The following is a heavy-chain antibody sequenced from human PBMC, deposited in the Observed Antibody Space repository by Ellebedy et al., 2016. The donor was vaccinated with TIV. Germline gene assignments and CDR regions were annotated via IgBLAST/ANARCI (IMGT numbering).Heavy chain of an antibody. CDR3: AKARGSSSFFDY. J-gene: IGHJ4*02. Sequence: GGSLRLSXAASGFTLTNYGMSWVRQAPGKGLEWVSAIGDSGTTYYADSVKGRFTIPRDTSKNTLYLQMNSLRGEDTAVYYCAKARGSSSFFDYWGQGTLVTVSS. CDR1: GFTLTNYG. D-gene: IGHD6-6*01. CDR2: IGDSGTT. V-gene: IGHV3-23*01.